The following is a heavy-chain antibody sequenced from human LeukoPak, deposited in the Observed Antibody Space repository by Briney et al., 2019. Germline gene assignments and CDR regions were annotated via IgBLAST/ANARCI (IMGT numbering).Heavy chain of an antibody. D-gene: IGHD6-19*01. J-gene: IGHJ4*02. Sequence: ASVKVSCKVSGYTPTELSMHGVRQAPAKGLDGMGGFDPEDGETIYAQKFQGRVTMTEDTSTDTAYMELSSLRSEDTAVYYCATAGYSSGWYYFDYWGQGTLVTVSS. CDR2: FDPEDGET. CDR3: ATAGYSSGWYYFDY. CDR1: GYTPTELS. V-gene: IGHV1-24*01.